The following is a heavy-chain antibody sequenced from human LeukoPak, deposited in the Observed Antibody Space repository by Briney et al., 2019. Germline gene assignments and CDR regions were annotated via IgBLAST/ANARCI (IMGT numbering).Heavy chain of an antibody. Sequence: SETLSLTCTVSGGSISSYYWSWIRQPPGKGLEWIGYIYYSGSTNYNPSLKSRVTISVDTSKNQFSLKLSSVTAADTAVYYCASGIAVAYPYFDYWGQGTLVTVPS. CDR3: ASGIAVAYPYFDY. D-gene: IGHD6-19*01. V-gene: IGHV4-59*01. J-gene: IGHJ4*02. CDR2: IYYSGST. CDR1: GGSISSYY.